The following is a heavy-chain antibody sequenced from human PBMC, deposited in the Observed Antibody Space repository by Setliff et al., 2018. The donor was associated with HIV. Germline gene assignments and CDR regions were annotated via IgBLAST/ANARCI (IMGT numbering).Heavy chain of an antibody. V-gene: IGHV1-3*01. CDR1: GYTFTSHA. CDR3: AREGDPFGAAAYNWFDP. D-gene: IGHD3-3*01. Sequence: ASVKVSCKASGYTFTSHAMHWVRQAPGQRLEWMGWINAGNGNTKYSQKFQGRVTITRDISASTAYMELSSLRSEDTAVYYCAREGDPFGAAAYNWFDPWGQGTRVTVSS. J-gene: IGHJ5*02. CDR2: INAGNGNT.